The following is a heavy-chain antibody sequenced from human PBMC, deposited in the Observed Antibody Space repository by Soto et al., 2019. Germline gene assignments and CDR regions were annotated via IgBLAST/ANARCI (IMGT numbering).Heavy chain of an antibody. CDR3: ARVGVAVAGIDY. Sequence: QVQLQESGPGLVKPSQTLSLTCTVSGGSISSGDYYWSWIRQPPGKGLEWIGYIYYSGSTYYNPSLKRRVTISVDTSKNQFSLKLSAVTAADTAVYYCARVGVAVAGIDYWGQGTLVTVSS. CDR2: IYYSGST. D-gene: IGHD6-19*01. J-gene: IGHJ4*02. CDR1: GGSISSGDYY. V-gene: IGHV4-30-4*01.